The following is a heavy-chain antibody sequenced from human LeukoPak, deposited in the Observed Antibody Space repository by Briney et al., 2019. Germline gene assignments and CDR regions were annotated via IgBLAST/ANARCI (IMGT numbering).Heavy chain of an antibody. CDR3: ARASIAAAGPHDVYGV. CDR2: IRSDGSET. D-gene: IGHD6-13*01. V-gene: IGHV3-64*02. Sequence: GGSLRLSCAASGFTFSNYWMSWVRQAPGKGLEYVSAIRSDGSETWYRDSVKGRFTISRDNSKRMLYLQMGSLRAEDMAVYYCARASIAAAGPHDVYGVWGRGTMVTVSS. CDR1: GFTFSNYW. J-gene: IGHJ3*01.